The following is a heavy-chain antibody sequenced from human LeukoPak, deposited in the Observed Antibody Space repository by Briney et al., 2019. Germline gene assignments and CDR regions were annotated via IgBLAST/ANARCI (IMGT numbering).Heavy chain of an antibody. CDR1: GYTFTSYG. CDR2: ISAYNGNT. D-gene: IGHD6-19*01. CDR3: ARDARRFILSSGGLFPINFDY. Sequence: GASVKVSCKASGYTFTSYGISWVRQAPGQGLEWMGWISAYNGNTNYAQKLQGRVTMTTDTSTSTAYMELRSLGSDDTAVYYCARDARRFILSSGGLFPINFDYWGQGTLVTVSS. J-gene: IGHJ4*02. V-gene: IGHV1-18*01.